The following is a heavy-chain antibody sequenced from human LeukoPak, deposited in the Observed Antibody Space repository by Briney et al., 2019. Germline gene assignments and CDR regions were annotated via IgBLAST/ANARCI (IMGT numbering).Heavy chain of an antibody. V-gene: IGHV4-30-2*01. Sequence: SETLSLTCAVSGGSISSGGYSWSWIRQPPGKGLEWIGYIYHSGSTYYNPSLKSRVTISVDRSKNQFSLKLSSVAAADTAVYYCARAQWLVFDYWGQGTLVTVSS. CDR3: ARAQWLVFDY. CDR1: GGSISSGGYS. J-gene: IGHJ4*02. CDR2: IYHSGST. D-gene: IGHD3-22*01.